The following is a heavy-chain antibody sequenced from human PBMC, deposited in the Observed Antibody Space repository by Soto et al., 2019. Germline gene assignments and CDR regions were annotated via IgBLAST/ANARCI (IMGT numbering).Heavy chain of an antibody. V-gene: IGHV1-18*01. CDR1: GYTFTNYG. J-gene: IGHJ4*02. CDR3: ATDGRGFGELFAY. Sequence: QVQLVQSGAEMKKPGASVKVSCKASGYTFTNYGITWVRQAPGQGLEWMGWINTYNDNTKSAKKLQGRVTMTTDTSTSTAYLELRSLRFDDTAVYFCATDGRGFGELFAYWGQGTLVTVSS. D-gene: IGHD3-10*01. CDR2: INTYNDNT.